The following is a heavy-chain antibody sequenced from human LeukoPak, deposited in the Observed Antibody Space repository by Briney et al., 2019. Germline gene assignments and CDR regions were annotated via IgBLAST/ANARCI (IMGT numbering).Heavy chain of an antibody. V-gene: IGHV1-46*01. D-gene: IGHD1-26*01. CDR1: GYTITSYY. CDR3: ARGSSGSTFDY. J-gene: IGHJ4*02. CDR2: INPSGGST. Sequence: ASVKVSCKTSGYTITSYYMHWVRQAPGQGLKWMGIINPSGGSTSYAQKFQGRVTMTRDTSTSTVYMELSSLRSEDTAVYYCARGSSGSTFDYWGQGTLVTVSS.